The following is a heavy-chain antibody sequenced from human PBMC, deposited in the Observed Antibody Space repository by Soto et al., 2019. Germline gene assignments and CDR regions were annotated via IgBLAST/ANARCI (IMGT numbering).Heavy chain of an antibody. CDR2: IYWDDDK. CDR3: AHGSRGYSSGWYWFDP. CDR1: GFSLSTSGVG. J-gene: IGHJ5*02. V-gene: IGHV2-5*02. D-gene: IGHD6-19*01. Sequence: SGPTLVKPTQTLTLTCTFSGFSLSTSGVGVGWIRQPPGKALEWLALIYWDDDKRYSPSLKSRLTITKDTSKNQVVLTMTNMDPVDTATYYCAHGSRGYSSGWYWFDPWGQGTLVTVSS.